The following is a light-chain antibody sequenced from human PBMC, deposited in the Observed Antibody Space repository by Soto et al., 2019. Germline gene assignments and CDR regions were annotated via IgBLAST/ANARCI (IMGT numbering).Light chain of an antibody. Sequence: ENVLTQSPGTLSLSPGETATLSCRASQSVSSSYLAWYRQKPGQAPRLLIYGASSRATGIPDRFSGSGSGTDFTLTISRLEPEDFAVFYCQQYGSSITFGQGTRLEIK. CDR3: QQYGSSIT. CDR2: GAS. CDR1: QSVSSSY. J-gene: IGKJ5*01. V-gene: IGKV3-20*01.